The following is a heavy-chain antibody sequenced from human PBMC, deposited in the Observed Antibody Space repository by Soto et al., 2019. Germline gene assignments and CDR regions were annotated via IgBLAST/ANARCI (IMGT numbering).Heavy chain of an antibody. J-gene: IGHJ6*03. V-gene: IGHV1-8*01. CDR3: ARGVLLRFLEWLPRDYYYYYMGV. Sequence: ASVKVSCKASGYTFTSYDIDWVRQATGQGLEWMGWMNPNSGNTGYAQKFQGRVTMTRNTSISTAYMELSSLRSEDTAVYYCARGVLLRFLEWLPRDYYYYYMGVWGKGTTVTVSS. D-gene: IGHD3-3*01. CDR1: GYTFTSYD. CDR2: MNPNSGNT.